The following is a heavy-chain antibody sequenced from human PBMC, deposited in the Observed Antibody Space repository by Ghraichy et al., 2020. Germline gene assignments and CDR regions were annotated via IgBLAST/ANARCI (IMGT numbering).Heavy chain of an antibody. V-gene: IGHV3-30-3*01. CDR1: GFTFSSYA. CDR3: ARGLSRSDPPRSYYYYGMDV. D-gene: IGHD2-2*01. J-gene: IGHJ6*02. Sequence: GGSLRLSCAASGFTFSSYAMHWVRQAPGKGLEWVAVISYDGSNKYYADSVKGRFTISRDNSKNTLYLQMNSLRAEDTAVYYCARGLSRSDPPRSYYYYGMDVWGQGTTVTVSS. CDR2: ISYDGSNK.